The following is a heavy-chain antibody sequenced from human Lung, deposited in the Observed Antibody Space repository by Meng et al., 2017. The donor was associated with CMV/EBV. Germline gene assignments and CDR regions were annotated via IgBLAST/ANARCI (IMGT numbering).Heavy chain of an antibody. CDR2: VSGSGGGT. CDR3: AKVLAGIRLPDD. D-gene: IGHD1-1*01. J-gene: IGHJ4*02. Sequence: SXAASGFTYSSYAMNWVRQAPGKGLEWVSAVSGSGGGTYYADSVKGRFTISRDNSKNTVYLQMDSLRAEDTAMYYCAKVLAGIRLPDDWGQGALVTVSS. V-gene: IGHV3-23*01. CDR1: GFTYSSYA.